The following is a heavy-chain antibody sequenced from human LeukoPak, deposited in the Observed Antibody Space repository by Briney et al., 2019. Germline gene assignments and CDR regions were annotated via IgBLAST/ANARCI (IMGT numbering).Heavy chain of an antibody. V-gene: IGHV4-39*02. D-gene: IGHD5-18*01. Sequence: SETLSLTCTVSGGSISSSSYYWGWIRQPPGKGLEWIGSIYYSGSTYYNPSLKSRVTISVDTSKNQFSLKLSSVTAADTAVYYCAKDFGNTAMGPFDYWGQGTLVTVSS. CDR1: GGSISSSSYY. J-gene: IGHJ4*02. CDR3: AKDFGNTAMGPFDY. CDR2: IYYSGST.